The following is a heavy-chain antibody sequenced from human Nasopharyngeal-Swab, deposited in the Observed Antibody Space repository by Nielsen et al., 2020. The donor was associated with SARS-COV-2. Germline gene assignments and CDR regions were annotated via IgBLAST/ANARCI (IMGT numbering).Heavy chain of an antibody. CDR2: NYPGDSDT. CDR1: GYSFTSYW. D-gene: IGHD3-10*01. V-gene: IGHV5-51*01. CDR3: ARHHTMVREGGMDV. Sequence: GESPNTSCKGPGYSFTSYWIGRGRQMPGKGPEWMGINYPGDSDTRYSPSFQGQVTISAVKSISTAYLQWSSLKASDTAMYYCARHHTMVREGGMDVWGQGTTVTVSS. J-gene: IGHJ6*02.